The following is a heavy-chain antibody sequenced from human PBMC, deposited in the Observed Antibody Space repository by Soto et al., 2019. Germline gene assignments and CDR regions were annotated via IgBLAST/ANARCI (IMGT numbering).Heavy chain of an antibody. V-gene: IGHV3-48*01. CDR3: ARPYSTSWYGYYYYGMDV. CDR2: ISSSSSTI. CDR1: GFTFSSYS. Sequence: EVQLVESGGGLVQPGGSLRLSCAASGFTFSSYSMNWVRQAPGKGLEWVSYISSSSSTIYYADSVKGRFTISRDNAKNAPYLQMNSLRVEDTDVYYCARPYSTSWYGYYYYGMDVWGQGTPVTVSS. D-gene: IGHD6-19*01. J-gene: IGHJ6*02.